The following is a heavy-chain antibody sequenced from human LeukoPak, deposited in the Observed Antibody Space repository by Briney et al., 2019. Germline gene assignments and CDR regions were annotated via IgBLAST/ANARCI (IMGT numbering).Heavy chain of an antibody. J-gene: IGHJ5*02. CDR2: INHSGGT. V-gene: IGHV4-34*01. CDR3: ARVHYDFWSGYYRLSWFDP. D-gene: IGHD3-3*01. CDR1: GGSFSGYY. Sequence: SETLSLTCAVYGGSFSGYYWSWIRQPPGKGLEWIGEINHSGGTKYNPSLKSRVTISVDTSKNQFSLKLSSVTAADTAVYYCARVHYDFWSGYYRLSWFDPWGQGTLVTVSS.